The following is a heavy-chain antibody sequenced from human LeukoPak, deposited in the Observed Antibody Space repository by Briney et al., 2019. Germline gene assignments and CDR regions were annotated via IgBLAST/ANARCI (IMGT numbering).Heavy chain of an antibody. CDR2: VGIAADT. D-gene: IGHD1-26*01. CDR3: VRQKKSHGNFDY. J-gene: IGHJ4*02. Sequence: GGSLRLSCAASGFTFSDHAIHWVRQAPGKGLEWVSAVGIAADTFYPGSVKGRLTISRENAKNSLYLQMNSLRVEDTAVYYCVRQKKSHGNFDYWGQGTLVTVSS. CDR1: GFTFSDHA. V-gene: IGHV3-13*01.